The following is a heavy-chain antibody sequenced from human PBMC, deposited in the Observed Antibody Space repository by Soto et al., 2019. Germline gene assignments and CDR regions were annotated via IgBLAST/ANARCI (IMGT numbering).Heavy chain of an antibody. V-gene: IGHV4-31*03. J-gene: IGHJ3*02. CDR2: IYYSGST. CDR3: AGDQDFYDSSGHDAFEI. CDR1: GGSISSGGYY. D-gene: IGHD3-22*01. Sequence: SETLSLTCTVSGGSISSGGYYWSWIRQHPGKGLEWIGYIYYSGSTHYNPSLKSRVTISVDTSKNQFSLRLSSVTAADTAVYYCAGDQDFYDSSGHDAFEIWGQGTMVTVSS.